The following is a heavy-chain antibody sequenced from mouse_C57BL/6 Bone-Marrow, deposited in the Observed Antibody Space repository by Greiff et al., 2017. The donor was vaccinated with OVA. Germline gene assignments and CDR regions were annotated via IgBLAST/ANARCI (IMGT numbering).Heavy chain of an antibody. V-gene: IGHV1-69*01. D-gene: IGHD3-2*02. CDR2: IDPSDSYT. Sequence: VQLQQPGAELVMPGASVKLSCKASGYTFTSSWMHWVKQRPGQGLEWIGEIDPSDSYTNYNQKFKGKSTLTVDKSSSTAYMQLSSLTSEDSAVYYCAIDSSGQFAYWGQGTLVTVSA. J-gene: IGHJ3*01. CDR3: AIDSSGQFAY. CDR1: GYTFTSSW.